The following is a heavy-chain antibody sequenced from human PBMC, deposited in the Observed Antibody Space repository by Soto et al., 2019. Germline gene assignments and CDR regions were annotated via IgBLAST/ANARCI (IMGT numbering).Heavy chain of an antibody. D-gene: IGHD3-9*01. Sequence: QVQLQESGPGLVKPSETLSLTCTVSGGSISSDSWSWIRQPPGKGLEWIAYIYYSGGTNYNPSLERAVSISGDASKIPLSLRVSSVTAADTVVYYCARVRYDILTAYSYYFDCWGQGTLVSVSS. CDR1: GGSISSDS. CDR3: ARVRYDILTAYSYYFDC. CDR2: IYYSGGT. V-gene: IGHV4-59*01. J-gene: IGHJ4*02.